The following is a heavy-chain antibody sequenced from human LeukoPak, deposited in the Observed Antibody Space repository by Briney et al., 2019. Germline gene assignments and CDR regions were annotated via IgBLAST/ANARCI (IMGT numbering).Heavy chain of an antibody. Sequence: GGSLRLSCAASGFTFNNYGMHWVRQVAGKGLEWVAVVWYDGSDKHYADSVRGRFTISRDNSKNTLYLQMNNLRAEDTAVYYCARDLGQQVVRGIGPWGQGTLVTVSS. J-gene: IGHJ5*02. CDR3: ARDLGQQVVRGIGP. D-gene: IGHD6-13*01. CDR1: GFTFNNYG. V-gene: IGHV3-33*01. CDR2: VWYDGSDK.